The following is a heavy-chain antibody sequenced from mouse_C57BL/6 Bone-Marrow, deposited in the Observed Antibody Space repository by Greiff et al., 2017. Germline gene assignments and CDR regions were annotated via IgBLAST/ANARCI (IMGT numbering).Heavy chain of an antibody. V-gene: IGHV1-81*01. Sequence: VQLQQSGAELARPGASVKLSCKASGYTFTSYGISWVKQRTGQGLEWIGEISPRSGNTYYNEKFKGKATLTADKSSSTAYMELRSLTSEDSAVFFCARRDWNYYGSSYDYWGQGTTLTVSS. CDR1: GYTFTSYG. CDR3: ARRDWNYYGSSYDY. J-gene: IGHJ2*01. CDR2: ISPRSGNT. D-gene: IGHD1-1*01.